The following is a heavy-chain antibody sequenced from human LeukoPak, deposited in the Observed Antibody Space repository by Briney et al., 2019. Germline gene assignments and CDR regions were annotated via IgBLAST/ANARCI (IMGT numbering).Heavy chain of an antibody. CDR1: GGSISSSSYY. CDR2: IYYSGST. D-gene: IGHD1-1*01. J-gene: IGHJ5*02. Sequence: SETLTLTCTVSGGSISSSSYYWGWIRQPPGKGLEWIGSIYYSGSTYYNPSLKSRVTISVDTSKNQFSLKLSSVTAADTAVYYCARGGAPRSLQLWFDPWGQGTLVTVSS. V-gene: IGHV4-39*07. CDR3: ARGGAPRSLQLWFDP.